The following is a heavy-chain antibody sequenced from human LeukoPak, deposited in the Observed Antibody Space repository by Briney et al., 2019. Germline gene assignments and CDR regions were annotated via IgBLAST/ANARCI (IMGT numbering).Heavy chain of an antibody. D-gene: IGHD3-3*01. CDR3: ARVRSVRFLAAMDV. V-gene: IGHV4-4*07. CDR2: IYTSGST. CDR1: GGSISSYY. J-gene: IGHJ6*03. Sequence: PSETLSLTCTVSGGSISSYYWSWIRQPAGKGLEWIGRIYTSGSTNYNPSLKSRVTMSVDTSKNQFSLKLSSVTAADTAVYYCARVRSVRFLAAMDVWGKGTTVTVSS.